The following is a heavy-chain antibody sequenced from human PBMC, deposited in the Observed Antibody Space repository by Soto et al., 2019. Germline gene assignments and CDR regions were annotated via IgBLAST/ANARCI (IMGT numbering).Heavy chain of an antibody. D-gene: IGHD3-9*01. J-gene: IGHJ5*02. Sequence: SETLSLTCTVSGGSISSGGYYWSWIRQHPGKGLEWIGSIYYSGSTYYNPSLKSRVTISVDTSKNQFSLKLSSVTAADTAVYYCARHSRYDIFHWFDPWGQGTLVTVSS. CDR3: ARHSRYDIFHWFDP. CDR2: IYYSGST. CDR1: GGSISSGGYY. V-gene: IGHV4-39*01.